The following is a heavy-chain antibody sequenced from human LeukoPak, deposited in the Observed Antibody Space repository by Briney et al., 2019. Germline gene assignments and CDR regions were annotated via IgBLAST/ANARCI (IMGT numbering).Heavy chain of an antibody. J-gene: IGHJ6*02. V-gene: IGHV3-30*18. CDR2: ISYDGSNK. CDR3: AKAGLRYFGMNYYGMDV. Sequence: GGSLRLSCAASGFTFSSYGMHWVRQAPGKGLEWVAVISYDGSNKYYADSVRGRFTISRDNSKNTLYLQMNSLRAEDTAVYYCAKAGLRYFGMNYYGMDVWGQGTTVTVSS. D-gene: IGHD3-9*01. CDR1: GFTFSSYG.